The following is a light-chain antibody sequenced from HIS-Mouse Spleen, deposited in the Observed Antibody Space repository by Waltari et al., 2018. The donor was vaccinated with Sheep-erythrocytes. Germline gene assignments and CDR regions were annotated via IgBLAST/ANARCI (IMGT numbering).Light chain of an antibody. J-gene: IGKJ4*01. CDR3: QQLNSYPALT. CDR1: QGISSY. CDR2: AAS. Sequence: DIQLTQSPSFLSASVGDRVTITCRASQGISSYLAGYQQKPGKAPKLLIYAASTLQSWVPSRFSGSGSGTEFTLTISSLQPEDFATYYCQQLNSYPALTFGGGTKVEIK. V-gene: IGKV1-9*01.